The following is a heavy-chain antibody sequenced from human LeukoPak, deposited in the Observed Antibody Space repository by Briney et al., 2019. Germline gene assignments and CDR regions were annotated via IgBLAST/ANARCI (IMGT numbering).Heavy chain of an antibody. V-gene: IGHV4-59*08. CDR2: IYYSGST. D-gene: IGHD3-22*01. Sequence: PSETLSLTCTVSGGSISGYYWSWIRQPPGKGLEWIGNIYYSGSTNYNPSLKSRVTISVDPSKNQFSLKLSSVTAADTAVYYCARRPDYYDGSGTQSWFDPWGQGTLVTVSS. J-gene: IGHJ5*02. CDR1: GGSISGYY. CDR3: ARRPDYYDGSGTQSWFDP.